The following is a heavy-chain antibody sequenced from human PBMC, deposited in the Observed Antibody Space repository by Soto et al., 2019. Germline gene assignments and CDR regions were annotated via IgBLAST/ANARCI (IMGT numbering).Heavy chain of an antibody. J-gene: IGHJ4*02. CDR3: ARDRENDYSNYGNFDY. CDR2: ISSSSSYI. V-gene: IGHV3-21*01. D-gene: IGHD4-4*01. Sequence: SGGSLRLSCAASGFTFSSYSMNWVRQAPGKGLEWVSSISSSSSYIYYADSVKGRFTISRDNAKNSLYLQMNSLRAEDTAVYYCARDRENDYSNYGNFDYWGQGTLVTVSS. CDR1: GFTFSSYS.